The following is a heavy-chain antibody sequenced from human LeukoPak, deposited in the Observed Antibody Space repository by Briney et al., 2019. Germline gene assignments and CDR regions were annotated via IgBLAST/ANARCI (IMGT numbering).Heavy chain of an antibody. V-gene: IGHV4-34*01. CDR2: INHSGST. Sequence: PSETLSLTCAVYGGSFSGYYWSWLRQPPGKGPEWIGEINHSGSTNYNPSLKSRVTISVDTSKNQFSLKLSSVTAADTAVYYCARPGSYGPNDYWGQGTLVTVSS. J-gene: IGHJ4*02. CDR1: GGSFSGYY. CDR3: ARPGSYGPNDY. D-gene: IGHD3-10*01.